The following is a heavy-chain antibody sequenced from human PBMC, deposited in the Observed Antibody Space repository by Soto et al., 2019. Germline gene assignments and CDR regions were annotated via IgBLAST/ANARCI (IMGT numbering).Heavy chain of an antibody. CDR2: IYHSGST. CDR1: SDSISSSNS. CDR3: AREISVVVAATSFYYYYMDV. Sequence: SETLSLTCAVSSDSISSSNSCCWVRQPTGKRLDWIGEIYHSGSTNSNPSLKSRVTISVDKSKNQFSLKLSSVTAADTAVYFCAREISVVVAATSFYYYYMDVWGKGTTVTVSS. D-gene: IGHD2-15*01. V-gene: IGHV4-4*02. J-gene: IGHJ6*03.